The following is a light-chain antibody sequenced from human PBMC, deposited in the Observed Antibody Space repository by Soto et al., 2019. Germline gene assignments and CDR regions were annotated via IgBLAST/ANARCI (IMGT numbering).Light chain of an antibody. CDR3: KQRSNWPIT. J-gene: IGKJ5*01. Sequence: EIVFTQSPATLALSPGERATLSCRASQSVSSYLAWYQQKPGQAPRLLIYDASNRATGIPARFSGSGSGTDFTLTISSLEPEDFAVYYCKQRSNWPITFGQGTRLE. CDR1: QSVSSY. CDR2: DAS. V-gene: IGKV3-11*01.